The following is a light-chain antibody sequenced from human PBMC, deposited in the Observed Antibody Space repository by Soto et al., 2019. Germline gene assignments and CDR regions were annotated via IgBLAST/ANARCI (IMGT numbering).Light chain of an antibody. CDR1: QGISNY. J-gene: IGKJ4*01. Sequence: DIQMTQSPSSLSASVGERVTITCRASQGISNYLAWYQQKPGQVPKLLIYAASTLQSGIPSRFSGSGSGTDFTLTISSLQPEDVAAYYCQKYNSSPRVTFGGGTKVEIK. CDR2: AAS. CDR3: QKYNSSPRVT. V-gene: IGKV1-27*01.